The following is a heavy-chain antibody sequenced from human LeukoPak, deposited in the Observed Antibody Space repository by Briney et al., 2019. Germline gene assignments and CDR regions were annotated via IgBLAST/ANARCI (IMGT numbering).Heavy chain of an antibody. Sequence: ASVKVSCKASGGTFSSYAISWERQAPGQGLEWMGGIIPIFGTANYAQKFQGRVTITADESTSTAYMELSSLRSEDTAVYYCAGGTYYYGSGSYYTYGMDVWGKGTTVTVSS. D-gene: IGHD3-10*01. CDR3: AGGTYYYGSGSYYTYGMDV. CDR1: GGTFSSYA. CDR2: IIPIFGTA. J-gene: IGHJ6*04. V-gene: IGHV1-69*01.